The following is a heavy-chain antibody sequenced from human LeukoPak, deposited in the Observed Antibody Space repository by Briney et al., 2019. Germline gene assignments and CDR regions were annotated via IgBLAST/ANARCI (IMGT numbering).Heavy chain of an antibody. CDR3: ARVVVPAAIDWFDP. CDR1: GFTFSSYW. CDR2: INSDGSST. J-gene: IGHJ5*02. V-gene: IGHV3-74*01. D-gene: IGHD2-2*01. Sequence: GGSLRLSCAASGFTFSSYWMHWVRQAPGKGLVWVSRINSDGSSTSYADSVKGRFTISRDNAKNTLCLQMNSLRAEDTAVYYCARVVVPAAIDWFDPWGQGTLVTVSS.